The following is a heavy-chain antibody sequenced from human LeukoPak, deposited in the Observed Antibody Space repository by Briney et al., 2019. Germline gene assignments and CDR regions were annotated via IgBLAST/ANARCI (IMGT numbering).Heavy chain of an antibody. J-gene: IGHJ3*02. CDR2: IYSGGRT. V-gene: IGHV3-66*01. Sequence: GGSLRLSCAASGLTIRDNYMSWVRQAPGEGLEWVSVIYSGGRTYYADSVKGRFTIPRDNSKNALNLQMNRLRAEDTAVYYCVNLGSTRDAFEIWGQGTMVTVSS. CDR3: VNLGSTRDAFEI. CDR1: GLTIRDNY. D-gene: IGHD2-2*01.